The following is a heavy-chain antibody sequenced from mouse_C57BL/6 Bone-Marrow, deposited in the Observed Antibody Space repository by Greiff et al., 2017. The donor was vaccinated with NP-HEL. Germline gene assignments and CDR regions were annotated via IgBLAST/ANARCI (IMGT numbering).Heavy chain of an antibody. CDR1: GFTFSSYG. J-gene: IGHJ2*01. Sequence: EVKLVESGGDLVKPGGSLKLSCAASGFTFSSYGMSWVRQTPDQRLEWVATISSGGSYTYYPDSVKGRFTISRDNAKNTLYLQMSSLKSEDTAMYYCARHYYSNYVGYWDQGTTLPVSA. V-gene: IGHV5-6*01. CDR3: ARHYYSNYVGY. D-gene: IGHD2-5*01. CDR2: ISSGGSYT.